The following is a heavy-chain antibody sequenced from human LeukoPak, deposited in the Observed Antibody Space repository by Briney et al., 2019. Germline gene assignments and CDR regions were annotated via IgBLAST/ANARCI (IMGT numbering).Heavy chain of an antibody. D-gene: IGHD5-12*01. J-gene: IGHJ4*02. Sequence: GESLKIPCKGSGYSFTSYWISWVRQMPGKGLEWMGRIDPCASYTNYSPSFQGHVTISVDESNSTAYLQWSSLKASDTAIYYCARLSLAQEGYWGQGTLVTVSS. CDR2: IDPCASYT. CDR1: GYSFTSYW. CDR3: ARLSLAQEGY. V-gene: IGHV5-10-1*01.